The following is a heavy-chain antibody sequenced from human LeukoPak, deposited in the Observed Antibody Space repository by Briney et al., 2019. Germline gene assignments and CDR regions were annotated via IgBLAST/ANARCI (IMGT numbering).Heavy chain of an antibody. D-gene: IGHD3-10*01. CDR1: GYSFTGYY. CDR3: ARVPRTPMVRGVSMDY. J-gene: IGHJ4*02. V-gene: IGHV1-2*02. CDR2: INPNSGGT. Sequence: GASVKVSCKASGYSFTGYYMHWVRQAPGQGLEWMGWINPNSGGTKYAQKFQGRVTMTRDTSISTAYMELRSLRSDDTAVYYCARVPRTPMVRGVSMDYWGQGTLVTVSS.